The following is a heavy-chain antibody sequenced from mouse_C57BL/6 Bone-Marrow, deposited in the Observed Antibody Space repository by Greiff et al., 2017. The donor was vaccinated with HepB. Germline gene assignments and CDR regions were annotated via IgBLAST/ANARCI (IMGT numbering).Heavy chain of an antibody. V-gene: IGHV5-12*01. D-gene: IGHD2-2*01. Sequence: EVKLVESGGGLVQPGGSLKLSCAASGFTFSDYYMYWVRQTPEKRLEWVAYISNGGGSTYYPDTVKGRFTISRDNAKNTLYLQMSRLKSEDTAMYYCARHRIYYGYRGFAYWGQGTLVTVSA. CDR2: ISNGGGST. J-gene: IGHJ3*01. CDR1: GFTFSDYY. CDR3: ARHRIYYGYRGFAY.